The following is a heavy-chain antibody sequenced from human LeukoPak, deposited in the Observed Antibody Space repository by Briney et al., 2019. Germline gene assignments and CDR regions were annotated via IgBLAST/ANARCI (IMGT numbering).Heavy chain of an antibody. V-gene: IGHV3-48*02. CDR1: GFTFSSYS. Sequence: GGSLRLSCAASGFTFSSYSMNWVRQAPGKGLEWVSYISSSSSTIYYADSVKGRFTISRDNAKNSLYLQMNSLRDEDTAVYYCARGGKYCSGTRCQWGYWFDPWGQGTLVTVSS. J-gene: IGHJ5*02. CDR3: ARGGKYCSGTRCQWGYWFDP. D-gene: IGHD2-2*01. CDR2: ISSSSSTI.